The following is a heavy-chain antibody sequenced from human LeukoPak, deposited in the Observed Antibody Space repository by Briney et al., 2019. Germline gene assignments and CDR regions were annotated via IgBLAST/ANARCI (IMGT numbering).Heavy chain of an antibody. D-gene: IGHD1-26*01. J-gene: IGHJ4*02. CDR1: GFTFSSYA. Sequence: GGSLRLSCSASGFTFSSYAMHWVRQAPGKGLEYVSGISTTGGSTYYADSVKGRFTISRDYSKRTQYLQMSSLRAEDTAVYYCVKNTSVGANYFDYWGQGTLVTVSS. CDR2: ISTTGGST. CDR3: VKNTSVGANYFDY. V-gene: IGHV3-64D*06.